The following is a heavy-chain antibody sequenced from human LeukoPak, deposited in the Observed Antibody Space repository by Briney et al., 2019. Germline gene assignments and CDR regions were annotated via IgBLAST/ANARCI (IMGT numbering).Heavy chain of an antibody. CDR3: ARDYYDSSAYNGDAFDV. J-gene: IGHJ3*01. D-gene: IGHD3-22*01. CDR1: GITVSSNY. Sequence: GGSLRLSCAASGITVSSNYMSWVRQAPGRGLEWVANIKQNGNEKNYVDSVKGRFIISRDNAKNSLYLHMSSLRAEDTAVYFCARDYYDSSAYNGDAFDVWGQGTMVTVSS. V-gene: IGHV3-7*05. CDR2: IKQNGNEK.